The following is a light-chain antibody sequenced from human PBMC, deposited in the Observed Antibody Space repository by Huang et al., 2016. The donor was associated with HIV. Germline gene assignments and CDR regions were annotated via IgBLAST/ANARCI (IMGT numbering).Light chain of an antibody. CDR2: GAA. Sequence: EMVMTQSPATLSVSPGERATLSRRASQSVSSNLAWYQQKPGQAPRLLSYGAATRATGIPARFSGSGSGTEFALTISSLQSEDFAVYYCHQYNNWPPWTFGQGTKVEIK. J-gene: IGKJ1*01. CDR3: HQYNNWPPWT. CDR1: QSVSSN. V-gene: IGKV3-15*01.